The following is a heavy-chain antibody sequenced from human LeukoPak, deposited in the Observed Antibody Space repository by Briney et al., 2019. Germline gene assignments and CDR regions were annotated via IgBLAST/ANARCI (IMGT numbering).Heavy chain of an antibody. J-gene: IGHJ5*02. V-gene: IGHV4-34*01. Sequence: PSEILSLTCAVYGGSFSGYYWSWIRQPPGKGLEWIGEINHSGSTNYNPSLKSRVTISVDTSKNQFSLKLSSVTAADTAVYYCAIGNLGYCSSTSYYWFDPWGQGTLVTVSS. D-gene: IGHD2-2*01. CDR3: AIGNLGYCSSTSYYWFDP. CDR2: INHSGST. CDR1: GGSFSGYY.